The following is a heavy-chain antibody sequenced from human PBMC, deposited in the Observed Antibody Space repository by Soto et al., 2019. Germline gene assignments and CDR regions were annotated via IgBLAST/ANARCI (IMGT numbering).Heavy chain of an antibody. D-gene: IGHD5-18*01. V-gene: IGHV3-30-3*01. CDR3: ARDGAAYSYGYNAPDY. J-gene: IGHJ4*01. CDR2: MSFDGTNK. CDR1: GFSFSTYT. Sequence: GGSLRLSCAASGFSFSTYTMHWVRQAPGKGLEWVALMSFDGTNKYYADSVKGRFTISRDNPENTLYLQMNSLRAEDTAVYYCARDGAAYSYGYNAPDYWGQGILVTVSS.